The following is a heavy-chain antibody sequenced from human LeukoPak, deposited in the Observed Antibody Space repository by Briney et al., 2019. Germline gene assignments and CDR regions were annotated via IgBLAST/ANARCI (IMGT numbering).Heavy chain of an antibody. V-gene: IGHV1-2*02. CDR3: TCGRGFNYDY. CDR1: GYTFTAHH. Sequence: GASVKVSCTASGYTFTAHHLHWVRRAPGQGLEWMGWVHPNSGDTNYAQKFQGRVTMTRDTSASTAYMELNTLRFDDTAVYYCTCGRGFNYDYWGQGTLVTVPS. CDR2: VHPNSGDT. J-gene: IGHJ4*02. D-gene: IGHD6-25*01.